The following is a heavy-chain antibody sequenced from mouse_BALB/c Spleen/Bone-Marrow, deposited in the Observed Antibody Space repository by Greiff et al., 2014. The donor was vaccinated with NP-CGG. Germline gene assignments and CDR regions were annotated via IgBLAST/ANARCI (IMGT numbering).Heavy chain of an antibody. V-gene: IGHV1-9*01. CDR2: ILPGSGST. J-gene: IGHJ3*01. Sequence: QVQLQQSGAELMKPGASVKISCKATGYTFSSYWIEWVKQRPGHGLEWIGEILPGSGSTNYNEKFKGKATFTADTSSNTAYMQLSSLTSEDSAVYYGARTYYGYAWFVYWGQGTLVTVSA. CDR3: ARTYYGYAWFVY. D-gene: IGHD2-9*01. CDR1: GYTFSSYW.